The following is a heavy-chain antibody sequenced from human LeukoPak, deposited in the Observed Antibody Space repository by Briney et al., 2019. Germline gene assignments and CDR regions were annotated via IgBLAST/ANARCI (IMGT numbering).Heavy chain of an antibody. D-gene: IGHD3-9*01. V-gene: IGHV4-61*02. CDR3: AREAIRWFDP. J-gene: IGHJ5*02. Sequence: SETLSLTCTVSGGSISSGSYYWRWIRQPAGKGMEWIVRIYTSGRTNYNPSLKSRVTTSVDTSKNQFSLKLSSVTAADTAVYYCAREAIRWFDPWGQGTLVTVSS. CDR2: IYTSGRT. CDR1: GGSISSGSYY.